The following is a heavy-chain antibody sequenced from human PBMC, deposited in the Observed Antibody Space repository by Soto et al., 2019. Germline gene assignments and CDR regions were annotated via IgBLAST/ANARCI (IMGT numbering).Heavy chain of an antibody. J-gene: IGHJ3*02. Sequence: GGSLRLSCAASGFTVSSNYMSWVRQAPGKGLGWVSVIYSGGSTYYADSAKGRFTISRDNSKNTLYLQMNSLRAEDTAVYYCARSRGYDSSGYLDAFDIWGQGTMVTVSS. D-gene: IGHD3-22*01. CDR3: ARSRGYDSSGYLDAFDI. CDR1: GFTVSSNY. CDR2: IYSGGST. V-gene: IGHV3-53*01.